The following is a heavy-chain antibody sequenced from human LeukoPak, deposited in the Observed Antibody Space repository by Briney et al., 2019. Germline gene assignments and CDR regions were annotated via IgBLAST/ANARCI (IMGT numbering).Heavy chain of an antibody. D-gene: IGHD4-17*01. V-gene: IGHV3-30*02. CDR3: ARHYMTTVTKGAFDI. Sequence: PGGSLRLSCAASGFTFSSYGMHWVRQAPGKGLEWVAFIRYDGSNKYYADSVKGRFTISRDNSKSTLYLQMNSLRAEDTAVYYCARHYMTTVTKGAFDIWGQGTMVTVSS. J-gene: IGHJ3*02. CDR1: GFTFSSYG. CDR2: IRYDGSNK.